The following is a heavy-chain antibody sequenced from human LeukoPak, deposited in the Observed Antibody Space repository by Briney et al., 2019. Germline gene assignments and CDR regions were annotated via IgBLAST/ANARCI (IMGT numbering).Heavy chain of an antibody. CDR2: INHSGST. Sequence: SETLSLTCAVYGGSFSGYYWSWIRQPPGKGLEWIGEINHSGSTNYNPSLKSRVTISVDTSENQFSLKLSSVTAADTAVYYCARAHRTRAIAARRGYYFDYWGQGTLVTVSS. D-gene: IGHD6-6*01. CDR3: ARAHRTRAIAARRGYYFDY. V-gene: IGHV4-34*01. J-gene: IGHJ4*02. CDR1: GGSFSGYY.